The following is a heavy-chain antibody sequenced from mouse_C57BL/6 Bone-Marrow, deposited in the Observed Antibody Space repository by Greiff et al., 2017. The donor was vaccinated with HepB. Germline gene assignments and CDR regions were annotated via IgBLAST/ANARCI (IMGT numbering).Heavy chain of an antibody. V-gene: IGHV1-69*01. CDR3: ARHDYDD. CDR1: GYTFTSYW. Sequence: QVQLQQPGAELVMPGASVKLSYKASGYTFTSYWMHWVKQRPGQGLEWIGEIDPSDSYTNYNQKFKGKSTLTVDKSSSTAYMQLSSPTSEDSAVYYCARHDYDDWGQGTTLTVSS. D-gene: IGHD2-4*01. J-gene: IGHJ2*01. CDR2: IDPSDSYT.